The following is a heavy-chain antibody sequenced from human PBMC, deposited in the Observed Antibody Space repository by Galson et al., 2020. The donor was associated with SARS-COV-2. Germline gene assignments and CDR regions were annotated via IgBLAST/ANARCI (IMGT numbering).Heavy chain of an antibody. Sequence: ASVKVSCKASGYTFTGYYMHWVRQAPGQGLEWMGWINPNSGGTNYAQKFQGRVTMTRDTSISTAYMELSRLRSDDTAVYYCARECRLVPYYYDGGGSFYYAFVVCGQVTIVTVSS. CDR1: GYTFTGYY. V-gene: IGHV1-2*02. D-gene: IGHD3-22*01. CDR3: ARECRLVPYYYDGGGSFYYAFVV. J-gene: IGHJ3*01. CDR2: INPNSGGT.